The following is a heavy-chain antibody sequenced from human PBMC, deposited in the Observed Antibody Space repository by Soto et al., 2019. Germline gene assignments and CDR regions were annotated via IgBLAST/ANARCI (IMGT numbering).Heavy chain of an antibody. CDR2: VYNTGST. J-gene: IGHJ6*02. V-gene: IGHV4-59*01. CDR3: ARDLWGYCGADCYPLDV. CDR1: GGSISSYY. Sequence: SETLSLTCTVSGGSISSYYWSWIRQPPGKGLEWIGYVYNTGSTIYNPSLKSRVTISVDTSKNQFSLKLNSVTAADTAVYYCARDLWGYCGADCYPLDVWGQGTTVTVSS. D-gene: IGHD2-21*02.